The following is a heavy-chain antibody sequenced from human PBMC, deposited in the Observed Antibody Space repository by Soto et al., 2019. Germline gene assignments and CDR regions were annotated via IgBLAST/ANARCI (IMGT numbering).Heavy chain of an antibody. J-gene: IGHJ5*02. CDR1: GGSINNYY. Sequence: PSETLSLTCSVPGGSINNYYWSWVRQSAGKGLEWIGRVFTTGTTDYNPSLKGRVTISVDTSKNQFSLSLRSVTAADTAIYYCARDFNSIFDDFAAMRWNCDPWGQGTLVTVSS. D-gene: IGHD3-3*02. CDR3: ARDFNSIFDDFAAMRWNCDP. CDR2: VFTTGTT. V-gene: IGHV4-4*07.